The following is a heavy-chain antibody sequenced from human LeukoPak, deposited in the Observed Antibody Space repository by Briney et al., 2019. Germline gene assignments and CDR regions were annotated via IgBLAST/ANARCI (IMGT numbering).Heavy chain of an antibody. CDR2: IYHSGST. CDR1: GYSISSGYY. Sequence: SETLSLTCTVSGYSISSGYYWGWIRQPPGKGLEWIGSIYHSGSTYYNPSLKGRVTISVDTSKNQFSLKLSSVTAADTAVYYCARDLLYYYDSSGYYQPADYWGQGTLVTVSS. V-gene: IGHV4-38-2*02. CDR3: ARDLLYYYDSSGYYQPADY. J-gene: IGHJ4*02. D-gene: IGHD3-22*01.